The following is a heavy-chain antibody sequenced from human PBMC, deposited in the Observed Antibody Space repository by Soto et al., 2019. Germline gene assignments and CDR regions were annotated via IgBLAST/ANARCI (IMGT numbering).Heavy chain of an antibody. J-gene: IGHJ4*02. Sequence: LRLSCAASGFTFSSYGMHWVRQAPGKGLEWVAVISYDGSNKYYADSVKGRFTISRDNSKNTLYLQMNSLRAEDTAVYYCAKIGIAAAGTEVDYWGQGTLVTVSS. CDR1: GFTFSSYG. D-gene: IGHD6-13*01. V-gene: IGHV3-30*18. CDR3: AKIGIAAAGTEVDY. CDR2: ISYDGSNK.